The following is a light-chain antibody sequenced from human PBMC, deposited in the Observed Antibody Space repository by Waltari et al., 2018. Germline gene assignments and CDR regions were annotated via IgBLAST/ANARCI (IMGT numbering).Light chain of an antibody. CDR2: EVT. CDR1: STALGYYNF. V-gene: IGLV2-11*01. Sequence: APTQPPSVSGSPGQSVTISCPGTSTALGYYNFVSWFQQHPGKAPKLIIFEVTKPPSGFSSRFSGSKSGSTASLTISGLQAEDEADYYCLSYVATNTWAFGGGTRLTVL. CDR3: LSYVATNTWA. J-gene: IGLJ2*01.